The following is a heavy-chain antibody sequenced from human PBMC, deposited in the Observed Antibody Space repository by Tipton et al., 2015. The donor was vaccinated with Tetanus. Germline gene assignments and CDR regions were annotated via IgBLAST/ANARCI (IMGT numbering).Heavy chain of an antibody. Sequence: QVQLVQSGAEVKKPGASVKVSCKASGYTFKHYGVNWVRQAPGQGLEWMGWISPFNENVNYAEKFQGRLTMTTDRSTATVYMDLRSLKSDDTAIYYCARGRGLGPHEYLEHWGQGTLVTVS. D-gene: IGHD3/OR15-3a*01. CDR2: ISPFNENV. J-gene: IGHJ5*02. V-gene: IGHV1-18*01. CDR1: GYTFKHYG. CDR3: ARGRGLGPHEYLEH.